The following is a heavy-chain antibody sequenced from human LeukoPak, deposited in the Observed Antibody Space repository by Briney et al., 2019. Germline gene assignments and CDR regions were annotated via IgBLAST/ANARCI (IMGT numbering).Heavy chain of an antibody. CDR1: GFTFSSYW. CDR3: ARSSIVLMVYAIPPYGMDV. CDR2: IKQDGSEK. D-gene: IGHD2-8*01. Sequence: GGSLRLSCAASGFTFSSYWVSWVRQAPGKGLEWVANIKQDGSEKYYVDSVKGRFTISRDNAKNSLYLQMNSLRAEDTAVYYCARSSIVLMVYAIPPYGMDVWGQGTTVTVSS. J-gene: IGHJ6*02. V-gene: IGHV3-7*01.